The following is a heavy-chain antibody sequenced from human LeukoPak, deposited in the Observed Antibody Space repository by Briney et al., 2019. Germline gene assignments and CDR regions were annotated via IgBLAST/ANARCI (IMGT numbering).Heavy chain of an antibody. Sequence: ASAKVSCKASGYTFTGYYMHWVRQAPGQGLEWMGWINPNSGGTNYAQKFQGWVTMTRDTSISTAYMELSRLRSDDTAVYYCARADSHSGSPGTDYWGQGTLVTVSS. D-gene: IGHD1-26*01. J-gene: IGHJ4*02. CDR3: ARADSHSGSPGTDY. CDR2: INPNSGGT. V-gene: IGHV1-2*04. CDR1: GYTFTGYY.